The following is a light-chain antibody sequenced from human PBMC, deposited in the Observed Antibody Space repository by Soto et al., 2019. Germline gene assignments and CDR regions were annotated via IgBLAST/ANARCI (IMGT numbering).Light chain of an antibody. CDR1: QSISSN. J-gene: IGKJ2*01. V-gene: IGKV1-39*01. CDR2: AAS. CDR3: QQSYSMYT. Sequence: DIQMTQSPSSLSASVGDRVTITCRASQSISSNLNWYQQKPRKAPKLLIYAASSLQSGVPSRFSGSGSGTDFTLTISSLQPEDFAIYYCQQSYSMYTFGQGTKLEIK.